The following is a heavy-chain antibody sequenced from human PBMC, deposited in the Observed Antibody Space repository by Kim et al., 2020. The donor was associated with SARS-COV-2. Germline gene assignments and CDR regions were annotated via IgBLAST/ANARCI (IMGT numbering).Heavy chain of an antibody. CDR3: ARNTYYYGSGSYFFENY. CDR2: ISYDGSNK. J-gene: IGHJ6*01. D-gene: IGHD3-10*01. Sequence: GGSLRLSCAASGFTFSSYAMHWVRQAPGKGLEWVAVISYDGSNKYYADSVKGRFTISRDNSKNTLYLQMNSLRAEDTAVYYCARNTYYYGSGSYFFENY. V-gene: IGHV3-30-3*01. CDR1: GFTFSSYA.